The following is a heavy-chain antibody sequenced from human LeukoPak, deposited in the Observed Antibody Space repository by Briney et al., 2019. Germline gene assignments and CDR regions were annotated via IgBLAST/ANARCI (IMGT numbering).Heavy chain of an antibody. J-gene: IGHJ5*02. CDR1: GFTFSDYY. Sequence: GGSLRLSCAASGFTFSDYYMSWIRQAPGKGLGWVSYISSSSSYTNYADSVKGRFTISRDNAKNSLYLQMNSLRAEDTAVYYCARDGRSGPNWFDPWGQGTLVTVSS. V-gene: IGHV3-11*06. CDR3: ARDGRSGPNWFDP. CDR2: ISSSSSYT. D-gene: IGHD7-27*01.